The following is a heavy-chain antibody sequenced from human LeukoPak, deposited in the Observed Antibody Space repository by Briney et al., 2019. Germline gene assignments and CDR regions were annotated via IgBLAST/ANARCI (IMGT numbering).Heavy chain of an antibody. V-gene: IGHV4-39*01. J-gene: IGHJ4*02. CDR3: ARKGASLWFGELGIDY. CDR1: GGSISSSSYY. Sequence: SETLSLTCTVSGGSISSSSYYWGWIRQPPGKGLEWIGSIYYSGSTYYNPSLKSRVTISVDTPKNQFSLKLSSVTAADTAVYYCARKGASLWFGELGIDYWGQGTLVTVSS. D-gene: IGHD3-10*01. CDR2: IYYSGST.